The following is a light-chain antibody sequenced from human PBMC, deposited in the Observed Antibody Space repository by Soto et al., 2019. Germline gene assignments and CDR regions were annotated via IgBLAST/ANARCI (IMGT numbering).Light chain of an antibody. J-gene: IGKJ1*01. CDR2: AAS. V-gene: IGKV1-9*01. CDR3: QQLNTYPPWT. Sequence: EIRMNKSPSSVSASVGDRVTITCRASQGISSYLAWYQQKPGKAPELLIYAASTLQSGVPSRFSGSGSGTDFTLTISSLQPEDSATYYCQQLNTYPPWTFGQGTKVDI. CDR1: QGISSY.